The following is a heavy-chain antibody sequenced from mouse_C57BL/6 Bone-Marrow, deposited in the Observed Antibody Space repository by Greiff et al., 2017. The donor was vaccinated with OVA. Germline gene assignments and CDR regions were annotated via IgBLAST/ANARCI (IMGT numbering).Heavy chain of an antibody. V-gene: IGHV1-64*01. CDR2: IHPNSGST. Sequence: QVQLQQPGAELVKPGASVKLSCKASGYTFTSYWMHWVKQRPGQGLEWIGMIHPNSGSTNYNEKFKSKATLTVDKSSSTAYMQLSSLTSEDSAAYYCARSRLLYWYFDVWGTGTTVTVSS. J-gene: IGHJ1*03. D-gene: IGHD2-3*01. CDR1: GYTFTSYW. CDR3: ARSRLLYWYFDV.